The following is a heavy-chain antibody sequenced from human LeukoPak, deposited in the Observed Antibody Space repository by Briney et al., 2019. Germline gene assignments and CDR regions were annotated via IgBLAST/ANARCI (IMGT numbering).Heavy chain of an antibody. V-gene: IGHV3-49*04. Sequence: GGSLRLSCTASGFTFGDYAMSWVRQAPGKGLEWVGFIRSKAYGGTTEYAASVKGRFTISRGDSKSIAYLQMNSLKTEDTAVYYCTRDRDGRYYYYMDVWGKGTTVTVSS. D-gene: IGHD2-21*02. J-gene: IGHJ6*03. CDR2: IRSKAYGGTT. CDR3: TRDRDGRYYYYMDV. CDR1: GFTFGDYA.